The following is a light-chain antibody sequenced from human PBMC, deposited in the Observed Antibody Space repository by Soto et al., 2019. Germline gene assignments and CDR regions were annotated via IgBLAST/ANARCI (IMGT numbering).Light chain of an antibody. CDR3: QQYNNWS. CDR1: QSVGSN. J-gene: IGKJ5*01. CDR2: AAP. Sequence: EVVMTQSPATLSVSPGETATLSCRASQSVGSNLALYQQKPGQAPRLLIYAAPTRATGIPARFSGSGSGTEFTLTISSLQSEDFAVYYCQQYNNWSFGQGTRLEIK. V-gene: IGKV3-15*01.